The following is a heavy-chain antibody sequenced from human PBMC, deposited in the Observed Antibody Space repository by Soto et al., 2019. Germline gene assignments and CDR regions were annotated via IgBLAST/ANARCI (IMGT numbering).Heavy chain of an antibody. CDR3: ARESHAHFDY. Sequence: GGSLRLSCAASGFTFSNYWMSWVRQAPGKGLEWVASIKQDGGEKYYVDSVNVRFTISKDNAKNSLYLQLNSLRAGDTAVYYCARESHAHFDYWGQGTLVTVSS. J-gene: IGHJ4*02. V-gene: IGHV3-7*01. CDR1: GFTFSNYW. CDR2: IKQDGGEK.